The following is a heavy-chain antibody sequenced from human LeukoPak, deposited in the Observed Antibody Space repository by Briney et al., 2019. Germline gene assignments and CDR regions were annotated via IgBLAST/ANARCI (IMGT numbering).Heavy chain of an antibody. CDR1: GGSISSYY. J-gene: IGHJ4*02. CDR3: ARQQSQWPGRYFDY. V-gene: IGHV4-59*08. CDR2: IYYSGST. D-gene: IGHD6-19*01. Sequence: SETLSLTCTVSGGSISSYYWSWIRQPPGKGLEWIGYIYYSGSTNYNPSLKSRVTISVDTSKNQFSLKLSSVAAADTAVYYCARQQSQWPGRYFDYWGQGTLVTVSS.